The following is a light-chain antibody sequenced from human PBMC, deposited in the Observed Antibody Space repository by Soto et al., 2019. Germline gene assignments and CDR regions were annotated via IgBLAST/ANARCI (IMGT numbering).Light chain of an antibody. CDR3: QQYGSSQFT. CDR2: GAC. Sequence: EIVLTQSPGTLSLSPGERVTLSCRASPRVSSSYLAWYRQKPGQAPRLLIYGACTRATGIPDRVSGSGSGTDFTLTISRLEPEGFAVYYCQQYGSSQFTCGQGTKLEIK. V-gene: IGKV3-20*01. J-gene: IGKJ2*01. CDR1: PRVSSSY.